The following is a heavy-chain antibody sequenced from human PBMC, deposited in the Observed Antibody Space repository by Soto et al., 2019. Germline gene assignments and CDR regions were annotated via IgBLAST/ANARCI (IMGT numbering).Heavy chain of an antibody. CDR1: GGTFSSYA. CDR2: IIPIFGTA. V-gene: IGHV1-69*13. Sequence: SVKVSCKASGGTFSSYAISWVRQAPGQGLEWMGGIIPIFGTANYAQKFQGRVTITADESTSTAYMELSSLRSEDTAVYYCARDFNYGSGSYYATSYYGMDVWGQGTTVTVSS. J-gene: IGHJ6*02. D-gene: IGHD3-10*01. CDR3: ARDFNYGSGSYYATSYYGMDV.